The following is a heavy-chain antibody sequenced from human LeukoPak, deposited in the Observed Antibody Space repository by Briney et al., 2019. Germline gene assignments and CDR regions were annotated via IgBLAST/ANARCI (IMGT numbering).Heavy chain of an antibody. Sequence: GGSLRLSCAGSGFTFSSYAMSWVRQAPGQGLEWVSVISDSGDYTSYADSVRGRFTISRDNSRNTMYLQMISLRPEDTAVYYCAKDTSIGKYCTNGVCSPFDYWGQGTLVTVSS. CDR1: GFTFSSYA. D-gene: IGHD2-8*01. CDR3: AKDTSIGKYCTNGVCSPFDY. J-gene: IGHJ4*02. CDR2: ISDSGDYT. V-gene: IGHV3-23*01.